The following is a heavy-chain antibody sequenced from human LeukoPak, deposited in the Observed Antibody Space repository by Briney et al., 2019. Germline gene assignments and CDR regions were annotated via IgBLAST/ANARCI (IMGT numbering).Heavy chain of an antibody. CDR3: ARVGDGLNDAFDI. V-gene: IGHV1-2*06. CDR2: INPNTGGT. CDR1: GYTFTGYY. J-gene: IGHJ3*02. Sequence: GASVKVSCKASGYTFTGYYMNWVRQAPGQGLEWLGRINPNTGGTNFAQSFQGGVTMTRDTSITTAYMELSRLRSDDTAVYYCARVGDGLNDAFDIWGQGTMVTVSS. D-gene: IGHD5-24*01.